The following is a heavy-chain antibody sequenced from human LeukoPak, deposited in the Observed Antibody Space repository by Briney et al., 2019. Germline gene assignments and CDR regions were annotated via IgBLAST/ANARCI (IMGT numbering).Heavy chain of an antibody. CDR1: GGSFSGYY. CDR2: INHSGST. D-gene: IGHD3-22*01. J-gene: IGHJ4*02. V-gene: IGHV4-34*01. Sequence: PSETLSLTCAVYGGSFSGYYWSWIRQPPGKGLEWIGEINHSGSTNYNPSLKSRVTISVDTSKNQFSLKLSSVTAADTAVYYCARGYYDSSGLLRYFDYWGQGTLVTVSS. CDR3: ARGYYDSSGLLRYFDY.